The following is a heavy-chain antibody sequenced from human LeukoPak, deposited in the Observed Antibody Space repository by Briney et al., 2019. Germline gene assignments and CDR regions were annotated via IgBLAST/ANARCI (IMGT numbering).Heavy chain of an antibody. J-gene: IGHJ4*02. D-gene: IGHD3-22*01. CDR3: ARGRRGLNYDSRGYYPSGY. V-gene: IGHV4-59*08. CDR2: IYYSGST. Sequence: SETLSLTCTVSGGSISSYYWSWIRQPPGKGLEWIGYIYYSGSTNYNPSLKSRVTISVDTSKNQFSLKLSSVTAADTAVYYCARGRRGLNYDSRGYYPSGYWGQGTLVTVSS. CDR1: GGSISSYY.